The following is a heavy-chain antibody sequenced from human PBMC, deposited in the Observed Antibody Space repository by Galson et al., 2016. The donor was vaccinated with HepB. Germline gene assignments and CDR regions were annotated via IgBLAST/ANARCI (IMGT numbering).Heavy chain of an antibody. V-gene: IGHV2-70*01. J-gene: IGHJ4*02. CDR3: KRSPYAGSFSFDY. Sequence: PALVKPTQTLTLTCTFSGFSLSTNAMSVIWIRQPPGKALECLALVDWAANEYFNTSLETRLTIYKDTSKNQVVLTMTNMSPVDTATYYCKRSPYAGSFSFDYWGQGILVTVSS. D-gene: IGHD1-26*01. CDR1: GFSLSTNAMS. CDR2: VDWAANE.